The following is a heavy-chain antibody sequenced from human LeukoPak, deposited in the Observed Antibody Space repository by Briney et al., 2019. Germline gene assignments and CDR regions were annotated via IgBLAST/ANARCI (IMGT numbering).Heavy chain of an antibody. CDR2: ISGSGTST. Sequence: GGSLRLSCAASGFTFSTFAMSWVRQAPGKGLEWVSTISGSGTSTYFADSVKGRFTISRDNSKNTLYLQMNSLRAEDTAVYYCAKDPEQLIGYCSGGACSLRYWGQGTLVTVSS. D-gene: IGHD2-15*01. V-gene: IGHV3-23*01. CDR3: AKDPEQLIGYCSGGACSLRY. CDR1: GFTFSTFA. J-gene: IGHJ4*02.